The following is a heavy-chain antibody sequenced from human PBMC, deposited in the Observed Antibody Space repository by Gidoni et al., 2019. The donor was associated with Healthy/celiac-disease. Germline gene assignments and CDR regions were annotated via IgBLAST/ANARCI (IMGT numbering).Heavy chain of an antibody. J-gene: IGHJ4*02. CDR2: ISSSSSYT. CDR1: GFTFSDSY. D-gene: IGHD3-22*01. V-gene: IGHV3-11*06. Sequence: QVQLVESGGGLVKPGGSLRLSCAASGFTFSDSYMSWIRQAPGKGLEWVSYISSSSSYTNYADSVKGRFTISRDNAKNSLYLQMNSLRAEDTAVYYCARVGYDSSGYYYNYFDYWGQGTLVTVSS. CDR3: ARVGYDSSGYYYNYFDY.